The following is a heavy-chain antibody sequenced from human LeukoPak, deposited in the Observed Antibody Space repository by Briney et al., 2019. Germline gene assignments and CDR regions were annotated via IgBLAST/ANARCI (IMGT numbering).Heavy chain of an antibody. V-gene: IGHV4-59*01. Sequence: SETLSLTCTVSGGSISNYYWSWIRQPPGMTLEWIGYTSYTGSTNYNPSLKSRVTISVDTFKNQFSLKLSSVTAADTAVYYCARVTEWNDFDYWGLGTLVTVSS. J-gene: IGHJ4*02. CDR3: ARVTEWNDFDY. CDR2: TSYTGST. D-gene: IGHD1-1*01. CDR1: GGSISNYY.